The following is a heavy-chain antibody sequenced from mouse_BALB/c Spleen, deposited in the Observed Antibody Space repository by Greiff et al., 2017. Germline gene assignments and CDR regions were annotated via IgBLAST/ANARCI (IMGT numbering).Heavy chain of an antibody. CDR3: ARYPITTVVARWYFDV. Sequence: VQLKESGPGLVKPSQSLSLTCTVTGYSITSDYAWNWIRQFPGNKLEWMGYISYSGSTSYNQSLKSRISITRDTSKNQFFLQLNSVTTEDTATYDCARYPITTVVARWYFDVWGAGTTVTVSS. J-gene: IGHJ1*01. CDR2: ISYSGST. V-gene: IGHV3-2*02. CDR1: GYSITSDYA. D-gene: IGHD1-1*01.